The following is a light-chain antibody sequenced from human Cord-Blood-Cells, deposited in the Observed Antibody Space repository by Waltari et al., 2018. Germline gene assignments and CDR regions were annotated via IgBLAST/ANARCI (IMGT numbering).Light chain of an antibody. CDR2: EGS. CDR3: CSYAGSSTWV. V-gene: IGLV2-23*01. Sequence: SALTQPASVSGSPGQSISISCTGTSSDVGSYNLVSWYQQHPGKAPKLTFYEGSKRPSGVSNRFSGSKSGNTASLTISGLQAEDEADYYCCSYAGSSTWVFGGGTKLTVL. J-gene: IGLJ3*02. CDR1: SSDVGSYNL.